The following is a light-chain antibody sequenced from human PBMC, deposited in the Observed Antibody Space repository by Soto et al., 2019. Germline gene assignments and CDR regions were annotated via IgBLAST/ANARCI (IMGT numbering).Light chain of an antibody. CDR1: QSVSNNY. CDR2: GAS. Sequence: EILFAQSPGTLSLSAGERATLSWRASQSVSNNYLAWYQPKPGKAPRLLIYGASNTATGIPGRFSGSGSGTVFTLTISRLQPEDFAVYYCQQYGTSGTFGQGTKVDIK. CDR3: QQYGTSGT. J-gene: IGKJ1*01. V-gene: IGKV3-20*01.